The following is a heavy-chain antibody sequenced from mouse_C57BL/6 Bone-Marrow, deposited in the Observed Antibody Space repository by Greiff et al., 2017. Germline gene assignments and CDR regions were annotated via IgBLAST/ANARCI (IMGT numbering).Heavy chain of an antibody. Sequence: EVKLVESGGDLVKPGGSLKLSCAASGFTFSSYGMSWVRQTPDKRLEWVATISSGGSDTYYPDSVKGRFTLSRDNAKNTLYLQMSRLKSEDTAMYYCARYDRGVLGYWGQGTTLTVSS. CDR2: ISSGGSDT. V-gene: IGHV5-6*02. D-gene: IGHD2-3*01. CDR1: GFTFSSYG. J-gene: IGHJ2*01. CDR3: ARYDRGVLGY.